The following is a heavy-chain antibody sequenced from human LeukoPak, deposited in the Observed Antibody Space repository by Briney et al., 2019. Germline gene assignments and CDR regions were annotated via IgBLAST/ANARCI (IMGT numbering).Heavy chain of an antibody. CDR2: ITDAVGST. V-gene: IGHV3-23*01. CDR1: GFTFSSSS. D-gene: IGHD5-18*01. CDR3: AGRPTGYSSGYIH. Sequence: GGSLRLSCAASGFTFSSSSISWVRQAPGKGLEWVSAITDAVGSTHYADSVKGRFTISSDNSKNTVYLQMNNLRVEDTAVYYCAGRPTGYSSGYIHWGQGTLVTVSS. J-gene: IGHJ4*02.